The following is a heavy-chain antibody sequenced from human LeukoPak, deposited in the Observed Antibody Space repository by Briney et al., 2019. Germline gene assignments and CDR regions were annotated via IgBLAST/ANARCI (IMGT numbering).Heavy chain of an antibody. CDR1: GGSFSGYY. J-gene: IGHJ6*02. CDR2: INHSGST. D-gene: IGHD3-10*01. CDR3: SRGGPVRGVIKRHYYCGMDV. V-gene: IGHV4-34*01. Sequence: SETLSLTCAVYGGSFSGYYWSWIRQPPGKGLEWVGEINHSGSTNYNPSFKSRVTISVDTSKNQCSLKLSSVPAADTAVYYWSRGGPVRGVIKRHYYCGMDVWGQGTTVTVSS.